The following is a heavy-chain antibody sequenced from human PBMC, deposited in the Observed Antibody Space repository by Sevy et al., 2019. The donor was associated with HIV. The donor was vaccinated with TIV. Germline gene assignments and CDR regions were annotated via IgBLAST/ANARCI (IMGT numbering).Heavy chain of an antibody. Sequence: GGSLRLSCAASGFSVSSNYMSWVRQAPGKGPEWVSVIHSGGKISYADSVQGRFTISRDNSKNTLYLQMNSLRAEDTAVYYCAIEDIVLGEDNYYGIDVWGQGTTVTVSS. V-gene: IGHV3-53*01. CDR1: GFSVSSNY. J-gene: IGHJ6*02. CDR3: AIEDIVLGEDNYYGIDV. CDR2: IHSGGKI. D-gene: IGHD2-15*01.